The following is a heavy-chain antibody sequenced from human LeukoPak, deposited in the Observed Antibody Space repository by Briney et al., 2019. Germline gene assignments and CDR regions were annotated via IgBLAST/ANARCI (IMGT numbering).Heavy chain of an antibody. V-gene: IGHV3-66*01. J-gene: IGHJ4*02. CDR3: ARGYNGPHYFDY. D-gene: IGHD1-1*01. CDR2: IYIGDNT. CDR1: GITVSSNY. Sequence: GGSLRLSRAASGITVSSNYMTWVRQAPGKGLEWVSVIYIGDNTYYAHSVKGKFTIFRDNSKNTLYLQMNSLRAEDTAVYYCARGYNGPHYFDYWGQGTLVTVSS.